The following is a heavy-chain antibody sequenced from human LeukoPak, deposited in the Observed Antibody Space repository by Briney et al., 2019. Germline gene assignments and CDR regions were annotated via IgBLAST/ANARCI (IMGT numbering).Heavy chain of an antibody. CDR1: GFSFSTYG. V-gene: IGHV3-30*04. D-gene: IGHD6-19*01. CDR3: AREGYSSGWFRL. J-gene: IGHJ4*02. Sequence: GGSLRLSCAASGFSFSTYGMHWVRQAPGKGLEWVTLISHDGKIKCDADSVKGRFTISRDNSKNTLYLQMNSLRAEDTAVYFCAREGYSSGWFRLWGQGTLVTVSS. CDR2: ISHDGKIK.